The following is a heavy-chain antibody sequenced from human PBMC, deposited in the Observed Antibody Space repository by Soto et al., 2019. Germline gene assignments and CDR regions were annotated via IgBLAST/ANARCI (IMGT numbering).Heavy chain of an antibody. V-gene: IGHV1-69*02. CDR2: IIPILGIA. CDR1: GGTFSSYT. D-gene: IGHD6-13*01. J-gene: IGHJ4*02. CDR3: ASVSIAAAGPFDY. Sequence: SVKVSCKASGGTFSSYTISWVRQAPGQGLEWMGRIIPILGIANYAQKFQGRVTITADKSTSTAYMELSSLRSEDTAVYYCASVSIAAAGPFDYWGQGTLVTVSS.